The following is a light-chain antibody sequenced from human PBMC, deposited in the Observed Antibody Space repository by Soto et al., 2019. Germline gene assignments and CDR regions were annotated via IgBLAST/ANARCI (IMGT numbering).Light chain of an antibody. Sequence: ILVTQSPATLSVSPGERATLSCRASQSVGSKLAWYQQKPGQAPRLLIYGASTRATGIPARFSGSGSGTEFTLTISSLQSEDFAVYYCQQYNDWPRTFGQGTKV. J-gene: IGKJ1*01. V-gene: IGKV3-15*01. CDR3: QQYNDWPRT. CDR1: QSVGSK. CDR2: GAS.